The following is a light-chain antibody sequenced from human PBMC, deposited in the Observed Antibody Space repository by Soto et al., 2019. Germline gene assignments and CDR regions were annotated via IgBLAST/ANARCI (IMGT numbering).Light chain of an antibody. Sequence: DIVMTQFPDSLAVSLGERATINCKSSQSLLYSSNNKNYLAWYQQKPGQPPKLLIYWASTRESGVPDRFSGSGSGTDFTLTISSLQAEDVAVYYCQQYNSIPLTFGGGTKVEIK. CDR3: QQYNSIPLT. CDR1: QSLLYSSNNKNY. CDR2: WAS. V-gene: IGKV4-1*01. J-gene: IGKJ4*01.